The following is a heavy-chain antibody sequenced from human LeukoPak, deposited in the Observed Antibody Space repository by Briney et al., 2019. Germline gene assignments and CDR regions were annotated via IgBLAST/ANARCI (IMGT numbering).Heavy chain of an antibody. D-gene: IGHD5-12*01. CDR3: ARSIVATMSFDY. CDR2: IYYSGST. Sequence: SETLSLTCTVSGGSISSSSYYWGWIRQPPGKGLEWIGSIYYSGSTYYNPSLKSRVTISVDTSKNQFSLKLSSVTAADTAVCSCARSIVATMSFDYWGQGTLVTVSS. CDR1: GGSISSSSYY. V-gene: IGHV4-39*01. J-gene: IGHJ4*02.